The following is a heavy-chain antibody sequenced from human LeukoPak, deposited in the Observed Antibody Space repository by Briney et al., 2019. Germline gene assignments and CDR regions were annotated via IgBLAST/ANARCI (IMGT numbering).Heavy chain of an antibody. CDR2: IIPIFGIA. CDR1: GGTFSSYA. V-gene: IGHV1-69*04. CDR3: ARAYCGGDCYSGYFQH. D-gene: IGHD2-21*02. J-gene: IGHJ1*01. Sequence: ASVKVSSKASGGTFSSYAISWVRQAPGQGLEWMGRIIPIFGIANYAPKFQGRVTITADKSTSTAYMELSSLRSEDTAVYYCARAYCGGDCYSGYFQHWGQGTLVTVSS.